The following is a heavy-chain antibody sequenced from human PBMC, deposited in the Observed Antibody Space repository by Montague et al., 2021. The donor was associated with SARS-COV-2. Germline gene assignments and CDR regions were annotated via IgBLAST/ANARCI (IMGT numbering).Heavy chain of an antibody. J-gene: IGHJ4*02. CDR1: GDNVSSNLAT. Sequence: CAISGDNVSSNLATWNWIRQSPSRGLEWLGRTYYRSKWYNDYAESVKSRITIDPDTSKHQFSLHLNSVTPEDTAVYYCARIPVGSKYYFDFWGQGTLVTVSS. V-gene: IGHV6-1*01. CDR3: ARIPVGSKYYFDF. CDR2: TYYRSKWYN. D-gene: IGHD2-2*01.